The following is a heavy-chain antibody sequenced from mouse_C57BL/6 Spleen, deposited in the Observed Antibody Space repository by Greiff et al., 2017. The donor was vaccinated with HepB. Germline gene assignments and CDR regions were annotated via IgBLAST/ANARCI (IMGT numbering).Heavy chain of an antibody. CDR2: IYPGDGDT. CDR1: GYAFSSSW. CDR3: ARSGYDYLYYAMDY. J-gene: IGHJ4*01. Sequence: QVQLKQSGPELVKPGASVKISCKASGYAFSSSWMNWVKQRPGKGLEWIGRIYPGDGDTNYNGKFKGKATLTADKSSSTAYMQLSSLTSEDSAVYFCARSGYDYLYYAMDYWGQGTSVTVSS. D-gene: IGHD2-4*01. V-gene: IGHV1-82*01.